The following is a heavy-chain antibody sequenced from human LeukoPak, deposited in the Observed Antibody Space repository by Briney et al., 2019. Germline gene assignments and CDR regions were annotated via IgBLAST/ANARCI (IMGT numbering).Heavy chain of an antibody. CDR1: GYTFTGYY. V-gene: IGHV1-18*04. Sequence: ASVKVSCKASGYTFTGYYMHWVRQAPGQGLEWMGWISAYNGNTNYAQKLQGRVTMTTDTSTSTAYMELRSLRSDDTAVYYCARAGRFMVRGVIRVALYYMDVWGKGTTVTVSS. CDR2: ISAYNGNT. J-gene: IGHJ6*03. CDR3: ARAGRFMVRGVIRVALYYMDV. D-gene: IGHD3-10*01.